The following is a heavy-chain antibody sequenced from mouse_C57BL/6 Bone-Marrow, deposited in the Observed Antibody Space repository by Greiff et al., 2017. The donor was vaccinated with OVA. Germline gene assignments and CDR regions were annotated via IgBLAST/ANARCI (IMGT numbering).Heavy chain of an antibody. D-gene: IGHD2-13*01. Sequence: VQLQQSGAELVRPGSSVKMSCKTSGYTFTSYGINWVKQRPGQGLEWIGYIYLGDGYTEYNEKFKGKATLTVDKSSSTAYMQLSSLTSEDSAIYFSAGEGWLYAMDYWGQGTSVTVSS. CDR2: IYLGDGYT. CDR3: AGEGWLYAMDY. V-gene: IGHV1-58*01. CDR1: GYTFTSYG. J-gene: IGHJ4*01.